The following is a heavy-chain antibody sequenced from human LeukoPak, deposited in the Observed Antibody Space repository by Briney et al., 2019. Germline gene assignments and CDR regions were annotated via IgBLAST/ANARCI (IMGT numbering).Heavy chain of an antibody. J-gene: IGHJ6*03. V-gene: IGHV3-21*01. D-gene: IGHD3-10*01. Sequence: PGGSLRLSCAASGFTFSSYSMNWVRQAPGKGLEWVSSISSSSSYIYYADSVKGRFTISRDNAKNSLYLQMNSLRAEDTAVYYCARDQVVRGVSGPNYNMDVWGKGTTVTVSS. CDR3: ARDQVVRGVSGPNYNMDV. CDR2: ISSSSSYI. CDR1: GFTFSSYS.